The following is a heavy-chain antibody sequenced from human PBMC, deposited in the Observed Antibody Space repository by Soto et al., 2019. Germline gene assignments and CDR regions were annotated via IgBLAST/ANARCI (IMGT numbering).Heavy chain of an antibody. Sequence: QLQLQEAGPGLVKPSGTLSLTLTCSGCSISSSCFHLGWNRQPPGEGLGWIGSIYYSGSTYYSPSLKSRVTISVDTSKTQFSLKLSSVTAADTAVYYCARRERAAGTDWWFDPWGQGTLVTVSS. D-gene: IGHD6-13*01. CDR2: IYYSGST. J-gene: IGHJ5*02. CDR3: ARRERAAGTDWWFDP. V-gene: IGHV4-39*01. CDR1: GCSISSSCFH.